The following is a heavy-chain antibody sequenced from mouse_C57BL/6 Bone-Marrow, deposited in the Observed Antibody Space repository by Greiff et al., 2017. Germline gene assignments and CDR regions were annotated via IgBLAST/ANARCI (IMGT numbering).Heavy chain of an antibody. J-gene: IGHJ2*01. CDR1: GYTFTSYW. CDR3: AREGAWTTVFFDY. V-gene: IGHV1-50*01. Sequence: VQLQQPGAELVKPGASVKLSCKASGYTFTSYWMQWVKQRPGQGLEWIGEIDPSDSYTNYNQKFKGKATLTVDTSSSTAYMQLSSLTSEDSAVSYCAREGAWTTVFFDYWGQGTTLTVSS. CDR2: IDPSDSYT. D-gene: IGHD1-1*01.